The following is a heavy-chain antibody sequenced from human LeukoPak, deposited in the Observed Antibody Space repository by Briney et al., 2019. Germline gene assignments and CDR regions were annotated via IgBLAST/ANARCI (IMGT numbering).Heavy chain of an antibody. CDR2: IYPGDSDT. CDR3: ARLREMATTYFDY. D-gene: IGHD5-24*01. V-gene: IGHV5-51*01. CDR1: GYRFKSYW. Sequence: GESLKISRKGSGYRFKSYWIGCVRQMPGKSLEWMGIIYPGDSDTRYSPSFQGQVTISADKSISTAYLQWSSLKASDTAMYYCARLREMATTYFDYWGQGTLVTVSS. J-gene: IGHJ4*02.